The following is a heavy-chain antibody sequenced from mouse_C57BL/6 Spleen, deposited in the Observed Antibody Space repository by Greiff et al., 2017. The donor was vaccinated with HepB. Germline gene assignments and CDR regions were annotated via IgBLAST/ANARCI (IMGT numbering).Heavy chain of an antibody. D-gene: IGHD2-1*01. J-gene: IGHJ2*01. V-gene: IGHV1-18*01. Sequence: VQLQQSGPELVKPGASVKIPCKASGYTFTDYNMDWVKQSHGKSLEWIGDINPNNGGTIYNQKFKGKATLTVDKSSSTAYMELRSLTSEDTAVYYCARRTSLYYGNYYYFDYWGQGTTLTVSS. CDR1: GYTFTDYN. CDR2: INPNNGGT. CDR3: ARRTSLYYGNYYYFDY.